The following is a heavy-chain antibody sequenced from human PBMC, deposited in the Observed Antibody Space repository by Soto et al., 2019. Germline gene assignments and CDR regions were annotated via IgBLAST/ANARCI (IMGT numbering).Heavy chain of an antibody. V-gene: IGHV3-74*01. CDR3: ARDLGSSPGY. CDR1: GFTFSSSW. D-gene: IGHD6-6*01. CDR2: ISPDGTTT. J-gene: IGHJ4*02. Sequence: EVQVVESGGDLVQPGGSLRLSCAASGFTFSSSWMFWVRQAPEKGLVWISRISPDGTTTNYADSVKGRFIISRDNAKNTVYLQMNSLRAEDTAVYYCARDLGSSPGYWGQGTLVTVSS.